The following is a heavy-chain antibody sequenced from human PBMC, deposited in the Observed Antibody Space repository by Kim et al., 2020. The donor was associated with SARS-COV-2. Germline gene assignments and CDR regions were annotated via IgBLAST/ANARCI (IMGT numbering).Heavy chain of an antibody. J-gene: IGHJ4*02. D-gene: IGHD3-10*01. CDR2: IYSGGST. V-gene: IGHV3-53*01. Sequence: GGSLRLSCAASGFTVSSNYMSWVRQAPGKGLEWVSVIYSGGSTYYADSVKGRFTISRDNSKNTLYLQMNSLRAEDTAVYYCARANWELTQDYWGQGTLVTVSS. CDR1: GFTVSSNY. CDR3: ARANWELTQDY.